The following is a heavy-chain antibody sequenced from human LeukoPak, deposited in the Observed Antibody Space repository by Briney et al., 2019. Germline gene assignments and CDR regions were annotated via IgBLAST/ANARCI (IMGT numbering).Heavy chain of an antibody. CDR2: ISAYNGNT. CDR1: GYTFTSYG. V-gene: IGHV1-18*01. J-gene: IGHJ4*02. CDR3: ARDLLLWFGEFPSFYFDY. D-gene: IGHD3-10*01. Sequence: GASVKVSCKASGYTFTSYGISWVRQAPGQGLEWMGWISAYNGNTNYAQKLQGRVTMTTDISTSTAYMELRSLRSDDTAVYYCARDLLLWFGEFPSFYFDYWGQGTLVTVSS.